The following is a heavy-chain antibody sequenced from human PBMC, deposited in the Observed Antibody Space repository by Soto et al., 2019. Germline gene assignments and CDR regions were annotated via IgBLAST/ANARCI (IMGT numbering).Heavy chain of an antibody. CDR1: GGTFSSYG. Sequence: QVQLVHSGAEVQKPGSSVKVSCKASGGTFSSYGISWVRQAPGQGLEWMGGIIPIFGTANYAQKFQGRVTINADESTSTAYMELSSLRSEDTAVYYCARESYCSSTSCYGSSWFDPWGQGTLVTVSS. CDR2: IIPIFGTA. J-gene: IGHJ5*02. CDR3: ARESYCSSTSCYGSSWFDP. V-gene: IGHV1-69*01. D-gene: IGHD2-2*01.